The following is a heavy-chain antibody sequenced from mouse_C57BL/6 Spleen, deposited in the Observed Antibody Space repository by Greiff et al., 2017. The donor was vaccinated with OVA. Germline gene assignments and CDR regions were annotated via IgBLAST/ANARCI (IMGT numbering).Heavy chain of an antibody. CDR2: ISYDGSN. D-gene: IGHD2-4*01. Sequence: ESGPGLVKPSQSLSLTCSVTGYSITSGYYWNWIRQFPGNKLEWMGYISYDGSNNYNPSLKNRISITRDTSKNQFFLKLNSVTTEDTATYYCARESIYYDSAGAMDYWGQGTSVTVSS. V-gene: IGHV3-6*01. CDR1: GYSITSGYY. J-gene: IGHJ4*01. CDR3: ARESIYYDSAGAMDY.